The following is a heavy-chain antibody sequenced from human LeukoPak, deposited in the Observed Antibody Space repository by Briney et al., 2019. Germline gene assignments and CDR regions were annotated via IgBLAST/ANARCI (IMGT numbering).Heavy chain of an antibody. Sequence: PSETLSLTCTVSGGSINSNNWWSWVRQPPGKGLEWIGEIYHSGNTKYNPSLKSRVTISIDKSKNQFSLKLSSVAAADTAVYYRARGGSIADAFDIWGQGTMVTASS. CDR3: ARGGSIADAFDI. V-gene: IGHV4-4*02. D-gene: IGHD3-16*01. J-gene: IGHJ3*02. CDR2: IYHSGNT. CDR1: GGSINSNNW.